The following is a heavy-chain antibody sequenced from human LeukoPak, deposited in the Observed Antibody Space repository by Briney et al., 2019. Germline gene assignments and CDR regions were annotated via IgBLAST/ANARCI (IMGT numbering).Heavy chain of an antibody. J-gene: IGHJ4*02. CDR1: GYTLTELS. CDR2: FDPEDGET. V-gene: IGHV1-24*01. CDR3: ARGDYVDNY. D-gene: IGHD4-17*01. Sequence: GASVKVSCKVSGYTLTELSMHWVRQAPGKGLEWMGGFDPEDGETIYAQKFQGRVTMTRNTSISTAYMELSSLRSEDTAVYYCARGDYVDNYWGQGTLVTVSS.